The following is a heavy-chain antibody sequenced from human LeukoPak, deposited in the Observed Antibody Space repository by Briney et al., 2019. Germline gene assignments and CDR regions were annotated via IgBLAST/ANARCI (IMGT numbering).Heavy chain of an antibody. CDR1: GGSISSGGYY. D-gene: IGHD3-10*01. V-gene: IGHV4-30-2*01. J-gene: IGHJ3*02. CDR3: ASGAAGGFSDAFDI. CDR2: IYHSGST. Sequence: PSETRSLTCTVSGGSISSGGYYWSWIRQPPGKGLEWIGYIYHSGSTYYNPSLKSRVTISVDRSKNQFSLKLSSVTAADTAVYYCASGAAGGFSDAFDIWGQGTMVTVSS.